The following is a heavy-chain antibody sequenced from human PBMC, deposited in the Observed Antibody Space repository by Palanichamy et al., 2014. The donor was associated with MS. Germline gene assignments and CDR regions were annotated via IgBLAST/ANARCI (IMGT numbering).Heavy chain of an antibody. V-gene: IGHV1-69*04. J-gene: IGHJ3*02. D-gene: IGHD2-2*01. CDR3: ARDVPATHRGAFDI. CDR2: IIPILGIA. CDR1: EHFSSYA. Sequence: QVQLVQSGAEVKKPGSSVKVSCKASEHFSSYAISWVRQAPGQGLEWMGRIIPILGIANYAQKFQGRVTITADKSTSTAYMELSSLRSEDTAVYYCARDVPATHRGAFDIWDQGTMATVSS.